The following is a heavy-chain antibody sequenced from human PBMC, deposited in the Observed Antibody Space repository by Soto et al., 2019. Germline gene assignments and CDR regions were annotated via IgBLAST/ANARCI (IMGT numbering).Heavy chain of an antibody. CDR1: GFSFSGYS. CDR2: ISSSSSHI. V-gene: IGHV3-21*01. D-gene: IGHD4-17*01. J-gene: IGHJ3*02. Sequence: PGGSLRLSCAASGFSFSGYSVNWVRQAPGKGLEWVSSISSSSSHIYYADSVKGRFTISRDNAKNSVFLQMNSLRAEDTALYYCAREPAVTTRAFDIWGQGTMVTVSS. CDR3: AREPAVTTRAFDI.